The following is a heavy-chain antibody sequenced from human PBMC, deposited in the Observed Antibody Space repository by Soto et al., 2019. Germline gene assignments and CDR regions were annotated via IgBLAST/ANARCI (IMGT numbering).Heavy chain of an antibody. J-gene: IGHJ6*02. V-gene: IGHV1-18*01. D-gene: IGHD3-16*01. CDR3: ARGGYYDNTWGKLSHDGLDV. Sequence: QVQLVQSAAEVKKPGASVKVSCKASGYTFIRYGITWVRQAPGQGLEWMGWISPYNDYTIYAQKVQGRVTMTTDTATRTVYMELRSLKSDDTAVYYCARGGYYDNTWGKLSHDGLDVWGQGTSVSVSS. CDR1: GYTFIRYG. CDR2: ISPYNDYT.